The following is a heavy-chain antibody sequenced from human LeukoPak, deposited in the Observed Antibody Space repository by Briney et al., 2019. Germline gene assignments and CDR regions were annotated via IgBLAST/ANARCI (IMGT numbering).Heavy chain of an antibody. J-gene: IGHJ4*02. Sequence: PGRSLRLSCAASGFTFSSYAMHWVRQAPGKGLEWVAVISYDGSNKYYADSVKGRFTISRDNSKNTLYLQMNSLRAEDTAVYYCARALIVVVPAAPCNYWGQGTLVTVSS. CDR1: GFTFSSYA. CDR3: ARALIVVVPAAPCNY. CDR2: ISYDGSNK. V-gene: IGHV3-30-3*01. D-gene: IGHD2-2*01.